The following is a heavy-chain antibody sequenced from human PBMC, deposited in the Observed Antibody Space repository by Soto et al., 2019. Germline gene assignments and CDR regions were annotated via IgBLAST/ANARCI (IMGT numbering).Heavy chain of an antibody. V-gene: IGHV3-23*01. J-gene: IGHJ4*02. CDR3: AKDAANYGYIWGSYRRGDY. CDR2: ISGSGGST. Sequence: EVQLLESGGGLVQPGGSLRLSCAASGFTFSSYAMSWVRQAPGKGLEWVSAISGSGGSTYYADSVKGRFTISRDNSKNKQYLEMTSQRAEDTAVYYCAKDAANYGYIWGSYRRGDYWGQGTLVTVSS. CDR1: GFTFSSYA. D-gene: IGHD3-16*02.